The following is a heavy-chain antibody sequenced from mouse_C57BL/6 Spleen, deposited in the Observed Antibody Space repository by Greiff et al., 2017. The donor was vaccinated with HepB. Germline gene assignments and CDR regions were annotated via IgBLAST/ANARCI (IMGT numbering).Heavy chain of an antibody. CDR3: ARDTVVERAFAY. D-gene: IGHD1-1*01. V-gene: IGHV5-4*01. Sequence: EVKVVESGGGLVKPGGSLKLSCAASGFTFSSYAMSWVRQTPEKRLEWVATISDGGSYTYYPDNVKGRFTISRDNAKNNLYLQMSHLKSEDTAMYYCARDTVVERAFAYWGQGTLVTVSA. CDR1: GFTFSSYA. J-gene: IGHJ3*01. CDR2: ISDGGSYT.